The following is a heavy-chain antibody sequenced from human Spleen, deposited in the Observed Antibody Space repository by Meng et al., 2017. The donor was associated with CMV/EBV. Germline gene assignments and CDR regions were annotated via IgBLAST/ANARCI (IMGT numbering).Heavy chain of an antibody. Sequence: GESLKISCAASGFTFTSSAMTWVRQAPGKGLEWVSAISGSAGSTYYADSVKGRFTISRDNSKNTLYLQMNSLGAEDTAVYYCAKDSGPGIVYSFDYWGQGTLVTVSS. V-gene: IGHV3-23*01. J-gene: IGHJ4*02. CDR2: ISGSAGST. CDR3: AKDSGPGIVYSFDY. CDR1: GFTFTSSA. D-gene: IGHD2-21*01.